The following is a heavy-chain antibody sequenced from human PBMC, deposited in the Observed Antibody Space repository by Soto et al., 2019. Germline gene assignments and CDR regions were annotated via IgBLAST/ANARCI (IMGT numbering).Heavy chain of an antibody. Sequence: ESLKISCRTSGYKFTSSWIAWVRQMPGKGLEWMGIIFPSDSDTRYSPSFQGQVTISADRSTSTVFLQWASLKASDTAVYFCARKDISGYFNWFDPWGQGTLVTVSS. D-gene: IGHD3-22*01. CDR2: IFPSDSDT. J-gene: IGHJ5*02. CDR1: GYKFTSSW. V-gene: IGHV5-51*01. CDR3: ARKDISGYFNWFDP.